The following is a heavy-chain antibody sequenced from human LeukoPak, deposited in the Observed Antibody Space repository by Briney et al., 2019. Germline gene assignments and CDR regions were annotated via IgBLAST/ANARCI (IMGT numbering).Heavy chain of an antibody. CDR2: INCGDSDT. CDR3: VRRSGVYVMDG. D-gene: IGHD7-27*01. CDR1: GYRITSSG. J-gene: IGHJ6*01. Sequence: GESLKISVKGPGYRITSSGIGWVCQMPGKGLEWMGIINCGDSDTRYSPSFQGQVSISADKSISTAYLQWNSLRASDSAMYYCVRRSGVYVMDGWGQGRTVTVSS. V-gene: IGHV5-51*01.